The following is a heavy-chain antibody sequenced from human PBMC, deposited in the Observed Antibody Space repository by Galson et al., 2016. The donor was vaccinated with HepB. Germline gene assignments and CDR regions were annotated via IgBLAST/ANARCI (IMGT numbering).Heavy chain of an antibody. V-gene: IGHV3-48*02. D-gene: IGHD3-10*01. CDR1: RFTFSNYN. J-gene: IGHJ4*02. CDR2: ISSTSTTI. CDR3: ARHLVLPMVRGVSDY. Sequence: SLRLSCAASRFTFSNYNMNWVRQAPGKGLEWFSYISSTSTTIYYADSVKGRFTISRDNAGNSLYLQMNSLRDDDTAVYYCARHLVLPMVRGVSDYWGQGTRVTVSS.